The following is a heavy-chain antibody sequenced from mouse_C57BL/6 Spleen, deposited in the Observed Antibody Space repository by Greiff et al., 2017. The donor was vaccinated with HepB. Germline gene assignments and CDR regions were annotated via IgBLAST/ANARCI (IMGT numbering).Heavy chain of an antibody. CDR2: IWSDGST. Sequence: VKVVESGPGLVAPSQSLSITCTVSGFSLTSYGVHWVRQPPGKGLEWLVVIWSDGSTTYNSALKSRLSISKDNSKSQVFLKMNSLQTDDTAMYYCARHDYDYNYFDYWGQGTTLTVSS. J-gene: IGHJ2*01. CDR1: GFSLTSYG. CDR3: ARHDYDYNYFDY. V-gene: IGHV2-6-1*01. D-gene: IGHD2-4*01.